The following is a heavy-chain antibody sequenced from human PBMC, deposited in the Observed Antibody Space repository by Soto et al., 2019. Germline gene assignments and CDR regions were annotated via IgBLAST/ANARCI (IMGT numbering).Heavy chain of an antibody. J-gene: IGHJ4*02. CDR3: GLEPTGTAGFDY. D-gene: IGHD2-21*02. CDR2: IDLDTGDT. V-gene: IGHV1-2*02. CDR1: GHTFTGHH. Sequence: ASVKVSCKASGHTFTGHHMHWVRQAPGQGLEWMGLIDLDTGDTKYAQKFQGRVTSTSDTSITTVYMELRGLRSDDTAVYYCGLEPTGTAGFDYWGQGTLVTVSS.